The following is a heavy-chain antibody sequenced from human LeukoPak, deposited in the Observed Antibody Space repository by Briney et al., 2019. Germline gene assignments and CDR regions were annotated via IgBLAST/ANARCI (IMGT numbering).Heavy chain of an antibody. CDR2: IWYDGSNK. Sequence: GGSLRLSCAASGFTFSSYGMHWVRQAPGKGLEWVAVIWYDGSNKYYADSVKGRFTISRDNSKNTLYLQMNSLRAEDTAVYYCARVPPYSSGWYQFDYWGQGTLVTVSS. CDR3: ARVPPYSSGWYQFDY. V-gene: IGHV3-33*01. CDR1: GFTFSSYG. D-gene: IGHD6-19*01. J-gene: IGHJ4*02.